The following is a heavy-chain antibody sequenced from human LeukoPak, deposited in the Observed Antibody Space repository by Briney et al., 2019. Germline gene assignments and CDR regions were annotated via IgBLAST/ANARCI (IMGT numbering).Heavy chain of an antibody. Sequence: GSLRLSCAVSGFTFSDHFLDWVRQAPGKGLEWVGRSRNKAKSYTTEYAASVKGRFTISRDDSKNSLYLQMNSLEVGDTAVYYCATATRGGYYDHWGQGTLVTVSS. J-gene: IGHJ5*02. CDR2: SRNKAKSYTT. V-gene: IGHV3-72*01. CDR1: GFTFSDHF. CDR3: ATATRGGYYDH. D-gene: IGHD3-22*01.